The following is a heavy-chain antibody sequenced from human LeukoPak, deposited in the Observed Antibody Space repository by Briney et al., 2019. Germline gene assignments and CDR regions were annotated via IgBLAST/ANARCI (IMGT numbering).Heavy chain of an antibody. D-gene: IGHD3-22*01. J-gene: IGHJ4*02. V-gene: IGHV3-74*01. CDR2: INSDGSSI. Sequence: GGSLRLSCAASGFTFNAFWMHWVRQASGKGLVWVSRINSDGSSIAYADSVKGRFTISRDNAKNTLYLQMNSLKAEDAAEYYCARGLVHDTSGYYSDYWGQGTLVTVSS. CDR3: ARGLVHDTSGYYSDY. CDR1: GFTFNAFW.